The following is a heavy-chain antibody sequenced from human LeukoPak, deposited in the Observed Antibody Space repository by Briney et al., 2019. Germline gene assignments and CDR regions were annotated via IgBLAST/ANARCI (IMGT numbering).Heavy chain of an antibody. J-gene: IGHJ6*03. V-gene: IGHV4-59*08. D-gene: IGHD3-16*02. Sequence: SETLSLTCTVSGGSIGTYYWSWIRQSPGKGLEWIGYIYVTGTRYNPYLPSRVTISVDRSRNQFFLKMSSVTAADTAVYYCARHIGGGIEDMDVWGKGTKVIVSS. CDR1: GGSIGTYY. CDR2: IYVTGT. CDR3: ARHIGGGIEDMDV.